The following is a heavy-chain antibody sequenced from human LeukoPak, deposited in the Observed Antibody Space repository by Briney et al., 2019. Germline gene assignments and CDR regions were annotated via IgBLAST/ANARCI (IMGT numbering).Heavy chain of an antibody. Sequence: PGGSLRLSCAASGFTFSSYAMSWVRQAPGKGLEWVSAISGSGGSTYYADSVKGRVTISRDNAKNSLYLQMNSLRAEDTVVYYCARDLYCSSTSCTDAFDIWGQGTMVTASS. CDR3: ARDLYCSSTSCTDAFDI. CDR1: GFTFSSYA. D-gene: IGHD2-2*01. CDR2: ISGSGGST. V-gene: IGHV3-23*01. J-gene: IGHJ3*02.